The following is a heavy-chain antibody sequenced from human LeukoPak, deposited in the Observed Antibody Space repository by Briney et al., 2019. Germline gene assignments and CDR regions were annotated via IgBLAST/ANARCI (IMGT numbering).Heavy chain of an antibody. V-gene: IGHV5-51*01. Sequence: PGESLKISCKGSGYLFTSYWIGWGREMPGKGLGWMGILYPGHSDTRYSPSFQGPVTISADKSISTAYLQWSSLKASDTAMYYCARLIRTDGSGKTFDYWGQGTLVTVSS. CDR3: ARLIRTDGSGKTFDY. CDR2: LYPGHSDT. D-gene: IGHD3-10*01. J-gene: IGHJ4*02. CDR1: GYLFTSYW.